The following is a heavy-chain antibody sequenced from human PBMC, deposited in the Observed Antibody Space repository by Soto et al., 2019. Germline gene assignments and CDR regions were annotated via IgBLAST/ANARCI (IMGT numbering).Heavy chain of an antibody. D-gene: IGHD1-26*01. Sequence: GGSLRLSCAASGFTFSSYAIHWVRQAPGKGLEWVAVISYDGSNKHYADAVKGRFTISRDNSKNTLYLQMNSLRAEDTAVYYCARDSSGRYQAYFDYWGQGTLVTVSS. V-gene: IGHV3-30-3*01. CDR1: GFTFSSYA. J-gene: IGHJ4*02. CDR3: ARDSSGRYQAYFDY. CDR2: ISYDGSNK.